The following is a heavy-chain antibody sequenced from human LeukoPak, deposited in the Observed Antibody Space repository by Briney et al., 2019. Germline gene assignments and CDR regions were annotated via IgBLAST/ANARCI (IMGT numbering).Heavy chain of an antibody. V-gene: IGHV1-2*02. CDR1: GYTFTAYY. D-gene: IGHD6-6*01. Sequence: GASVKVSRKAAGYTFTAYYIHWVRQAPGQGLEWMGWIITNSGGTNSAQKFQGRVTMTRDSSISTAYMEISRLTSDDTAVYHCARVGSITARKNYFDYWGQGTLVTVSS. CDR3: ARVGSITARKNYFDY. J-gene: IGHJ4*02. CDR2: IITNSGGT.